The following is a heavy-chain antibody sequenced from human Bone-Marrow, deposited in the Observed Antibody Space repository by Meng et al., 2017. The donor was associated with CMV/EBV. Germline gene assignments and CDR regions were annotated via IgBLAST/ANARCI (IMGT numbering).Heavy chain of an antibody. D-gene: IGHD4-23*01. CDR2: INPKSGGT. Sequence: VSGKASGYTFTDHNIHWVRQAPGQGLEWMGGINPKSGGTSYAQSFQGRVTVTRDTSINTAYMELTGLTSDDTALYYCASGGTWNDYWGQGTLVTVSS. CDR3: ASGGTWNDY. V-gene: IGHV1-2*02. CDR1: GYTFTDHN. J-gene: IGHJ4*02.